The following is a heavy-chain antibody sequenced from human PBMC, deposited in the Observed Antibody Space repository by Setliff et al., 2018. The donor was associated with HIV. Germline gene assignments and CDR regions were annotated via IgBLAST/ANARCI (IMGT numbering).Heavy chain of an antibody. V-gene: IGHV3-30*02. CDR1: GFTFSSYG. D-gene: IGHD3-3*01. J-gene: IGHJ4*02. CDR2: IRYDGSNK. CDR3: AKGFWSVWRGRSYYFDC. Sequence: GGSLRLSCAASGFTFSSYGMHWVRQAPGKGLEWVAFIRYDGSNKYYADSVKGRFTISRDNSKNTLYLQMNSLRAEDTAVYYCAKGFWSVWRGRSYYFDCWGQGTLVTVSS.